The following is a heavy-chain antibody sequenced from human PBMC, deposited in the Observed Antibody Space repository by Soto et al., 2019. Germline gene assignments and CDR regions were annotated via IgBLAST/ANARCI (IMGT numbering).Heavy chain of an antibody. CDR3: ARVKCFGGGASCLLDYYYSMDV. CDR1: GGTFSSYA. D-gene: IGHD2-15*01. J-gene: IGHJ6*02. Sequence: QVQLVQSGAEVKKPGSSVKVSCKASGGTFSSYAISWVRQAPGQGLEWMGGIIPIFGTANYAQKFQGRVTITADKSTSTAYMELSSLRSEETAVYYCARVKCFGGGASCLLDYYYSMDVWGQETTVTVSS. CDR2: IIPIFGTA. V-gene: IGHV1-69*06.